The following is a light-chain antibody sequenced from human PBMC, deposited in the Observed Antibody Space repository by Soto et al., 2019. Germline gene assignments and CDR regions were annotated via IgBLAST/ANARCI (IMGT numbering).Light chain of an antibody. CDR2: AAS. CDR3: QKYNSAPLT. Sequence: DILMTQSPSTLSASVGDRVTITCRASQTISSWVAWYQQKPGKVPKLLIYAASTLQSGVPSRFSGSGSGTDFTLTISSLQPEDVATYYCQKYNSAPLTFGQGTRLEIK. V-gene: IGKV1-27*01. CDR1: QTISSW. J-gene: IGKJ5*01.